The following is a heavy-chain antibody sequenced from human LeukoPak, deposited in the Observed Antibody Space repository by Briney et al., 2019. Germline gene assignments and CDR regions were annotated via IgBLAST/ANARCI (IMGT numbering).Heavy chain of an antibody. V-gene: IGHV3-30-3*01. CDR2: ISYDGSNK. D-gene: IGHD2-21*02. CDR1: GFTFSSYA. CDR3: ARLVVVTAQYWYYDL. Sequence: GGSLRLSCAASGFTFSSYAMHWVRQAPGKGLEWVAVISYDGSNKYYADSVKGRFTISRDNSKNTLYLQMNSLRAEDTAVYYCARLVVVTAQYWYYDLWGRGTLVTVSS. J-gene: IGHJ2*01.